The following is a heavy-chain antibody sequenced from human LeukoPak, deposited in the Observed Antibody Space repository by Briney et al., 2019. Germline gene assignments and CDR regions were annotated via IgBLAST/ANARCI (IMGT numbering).Heavy chain of an antibody. D-gene: IGHD1-26*01. Sequence: GGSLRLSCATSGFTFSTSWMNWVRQAPGKGLEWVANIRHDGNEKYYVDSVKGRFTISRDNAKNSLSLQMNSLRAEDTAVYYCARGTYSGTYYAWFYFDYWGPGTLVTVSS. CDR1: GFTFSTSW. J-gene: IGHJ4*02. CDR3: ARGTYSGTYYAWFYFDY. V-gene: IGHV3-7*03. CDR2: IRHDGNEK.